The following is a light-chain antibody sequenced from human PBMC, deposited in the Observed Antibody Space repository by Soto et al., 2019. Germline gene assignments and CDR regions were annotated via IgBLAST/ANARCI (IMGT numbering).Light chain of an antibody. CDR2: KAS. Sequence: DIQMTQSPSTLSGSVGDRVTITCRASQTISSWLAWYQQKPGKAPKPLIYKASTLKSGVPSRFSGSGSGTEFTLTISSLQPDDFETYYCQHYNSYSEALGQGTKVDIK. CDR1: QTISSW. CDR3: QHYNSYSEA. J-gene: IGKJ1*01. V-gene: IGKV1-5*03.